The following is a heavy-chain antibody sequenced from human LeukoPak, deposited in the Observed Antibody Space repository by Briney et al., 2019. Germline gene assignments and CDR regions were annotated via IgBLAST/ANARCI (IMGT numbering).Heavy chain of an antibody. V-gene: IGHV4-61*01. J-gene: IGHJ4*02. CDR2: IFYTGST. CDR3: ARGSKAAPGTFDY. D-gene: IGHD6-13*01. CDR1: GGSFSSGTYS. Sequence: SETLSLTCTVSGGSFSSGTYSWSWIRQPPGKGLEWIGYIFYTGSTDYNPSLKSRVAISVDTSKNQFSLKLSSVTAADTAVYYCARGSKAAPGTFDYWGQGTLVTVSS.